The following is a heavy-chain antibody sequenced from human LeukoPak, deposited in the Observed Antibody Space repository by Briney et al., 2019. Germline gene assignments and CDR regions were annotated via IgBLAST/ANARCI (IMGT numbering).Heavy chain of an antibody. CDR3: AKVLGGLWPGIDY. CDR1: GFTFSTHS. D-gene: IGHD2-15*01. CDR2: INSDGSST. J-gene: IGHJ4*02. Sequence: AGGSLRLSCTASGFTFSTHSMHWVRQAPGKGPVWVSRINSDGSSTRYADSVTGRFTISRDNVKNTVYLQMNSLRAEDTAVYYCAKVLGGLWPGIDYWGQGTVVTVSS. V-gene: IGHV3-74*01.